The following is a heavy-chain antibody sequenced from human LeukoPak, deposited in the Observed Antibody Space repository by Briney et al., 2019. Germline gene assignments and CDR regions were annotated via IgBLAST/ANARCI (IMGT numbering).Heavy chain of an antibody. V-gene: IGHV3-23*01. J-gene: IGHJ4*02. CDR2: ISGSGGST. CDR3: AKGRGHVLRYFDWLLDY. CDR1: GFTFSSYA. D-gene: IGHD3-9*01. Sequence: AGGSLRLSCAAAGFTFSSYAMSWVRQAPGKGLEWVSAISGSGGSTYYADSVKGRFTISRDNSKNTLYLQMNSLRAEDTAVYYYAKGRGHVLRYFDWLLDYWGQGTLVTVSS.